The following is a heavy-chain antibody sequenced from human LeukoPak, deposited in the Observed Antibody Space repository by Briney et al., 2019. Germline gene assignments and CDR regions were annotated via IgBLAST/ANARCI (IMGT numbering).Heavy chain of an antibody. CDR3: ARLIDYYYMDV. CDR1: GGSISSGGYY. Sequence: SETLSLTCTVSGGSISSGGYYWSWIRQPPGKGLEWIGYIYHSGSTNYNPSLKSRVTISVDTSKNQFSLKLSSVTAADTAVYYCARLIDYYYMDVWGKGTTVTVSS. J-gene: IGHJ6*03. V-gene: IGHV4-30-2*01. D-gene: IGHD3-16*02. CDR2: IYHSGST.